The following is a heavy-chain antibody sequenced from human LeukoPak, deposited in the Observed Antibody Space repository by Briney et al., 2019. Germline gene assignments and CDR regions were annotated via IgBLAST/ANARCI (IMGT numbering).Heavy chain of an antibody. CDR3: ASPGEGGAFDY. Sequence: PSETLSLTCTVSGGSISSYYWSWIRQPPGKGLEWIGYIYYSGSTNYNPSLKSRVTISVDTSKNQFSLKLSSVTAADTAVYYCASPGEGGAFDYWGQGTLVTVSS. V-gene: IGHV4-59*01. CDR1: GGSISSYY. J-gene: IGHJ4*02. CDR2: IYYSGST. D-gene: IGHD1-14*01.